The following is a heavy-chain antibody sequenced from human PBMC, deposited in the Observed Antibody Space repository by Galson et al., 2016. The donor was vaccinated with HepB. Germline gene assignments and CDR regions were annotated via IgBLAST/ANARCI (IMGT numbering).Heavy chain of an antibody. CDR3: ARMGSGNYLFDY. CDR2: IYWDGDE. J-gene: IGHJ4*02. Sequence: PALVKPTQTLTLTCTFSGFSLSTTGVGVGWMRQPPGKTLEWLAHIYWDGDERYSPSLKSRLTITKDTSKNQVVLTMTNMDPVDTATYFCARMGSGNYLFDYWGQGILVTVSS. V-gene: IGHV2-5*02. D-gene: IGHD1-26*01. CDR1: GFSLSTTGVG.